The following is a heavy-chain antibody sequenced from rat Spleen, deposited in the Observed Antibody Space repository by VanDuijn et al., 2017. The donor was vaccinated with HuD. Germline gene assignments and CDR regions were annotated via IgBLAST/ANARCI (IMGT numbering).Heavy chain of an antibody. CDR1: GFSLTSYN. CDR3: ARSGGYGYYFDY. V-gene: IGHV2-45*01. D-gene: IGHD1-11*01. J-gene: IGHJ2*01. Sequence: QVQLKESGPGLVQPSETLSLTCTVSGFSLTSYNVHWVRQPPGKGLEWVGVMWSGGSTDYNSALKSRLSISRDTSKNQVLLKMNSLQTEDTAMYFCARSGGYGYYFDYWGQGVMVTVSS. CDR2: MWSGGST.